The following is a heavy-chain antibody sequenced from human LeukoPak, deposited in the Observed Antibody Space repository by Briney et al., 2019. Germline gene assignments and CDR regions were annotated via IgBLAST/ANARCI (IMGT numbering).Heavy chain of an antibody. D-gene: IGHD3-10*01. J-gene: IGHJ4*02. Sequence: GGSLRLSCAASGFTFSSYGMHWVRQAPGKGLEWVAFIRYDGSNKYYADSVKGRFTISRDNSKNTLCLQMNSLRAEDTAVYYCAKDVRRTMVRGVIIKVDGYWGQGTLVTVSS. CDR3: AKDVRRTMVRGVIIKVDGY. CDR1: GFTFSSYG. CDR2: IRYDGSNK. V-gene: IGHV3-30*02.